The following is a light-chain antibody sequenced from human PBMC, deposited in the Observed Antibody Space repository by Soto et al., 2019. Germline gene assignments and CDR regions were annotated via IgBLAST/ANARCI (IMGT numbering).Light chain of an antibody. V-gene: IGLV1-44*01. CDR1: ISNIGRNT. J-gene: IGLJ1*01. CDR3: APWDDSLNGYV. Sequence: QSVLTQPPSASGTPGQRVTISCSGSISNIGRNTVNWYQQVPGTAPRLLIYSNNQRPSGVPDRFSASKSGTSASLAINGLQSEDEADYYCAPWDDSLNGYVFGTGTKVTVL. CDR2: SNN.